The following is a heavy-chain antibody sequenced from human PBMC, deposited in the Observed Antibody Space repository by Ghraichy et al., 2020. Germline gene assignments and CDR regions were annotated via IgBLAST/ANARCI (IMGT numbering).Heavy chain of an antibody. J-gene: IGHJ4*02. V-gene: IGHV3-48*02. D-gene: IGHD3-16*01. CDR3: ARDRVWYERLDY. Sequence: GGSLRLSCVASGFTFSDYSMSWVRQAPGKGLEWVSYIYNSNIKYYAESVKGRFTISRDNAKNSLYLQMNSLRDEDTAVYYCARDRVWYERLDYWGQGTLVTVSS. CDR1: GFTFSDYS. CDR2: IYNSNIK.